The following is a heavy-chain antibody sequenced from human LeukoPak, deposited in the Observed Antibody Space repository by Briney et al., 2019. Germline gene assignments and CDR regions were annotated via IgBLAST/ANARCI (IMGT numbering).Heavy chain of an antibody. D-gene: IGHD3-9*01. J-gene: IGHJ6*02. Sequence: SETLSLTCTVSGGSISGYYWSWIRQPPGKGLEWIGYIHHSGNTNYNPSLKSRVTISVGTSKNQFSLKLSSVTAADTAVYYCEILRYFDEHYYYYDMDVWGQGTTVTVSS. V-gene: IGHV4-59*01. CDR1: GGSISGYY. CDR2: IHHSGNT. CDR3: EILRYFDEHYYYYDMDV.